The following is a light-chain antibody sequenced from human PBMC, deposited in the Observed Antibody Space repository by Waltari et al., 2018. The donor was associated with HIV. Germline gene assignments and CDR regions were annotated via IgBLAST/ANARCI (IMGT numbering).Light chain of an antibody. J-gene: IGKJ2*01. V-gene: IGKV3-20*01. CDR3: QQYRSSRST. CDR2: GSS. CDR1: QTIGSTS. Sequence: DIVLTSSPGNPSLSPGAIATLPCRASQTIGSTSLAWSQKKPGQAPRLLIYGSSSRAAGIPDRFSGSGSGTDFTLTISRLEPEDFAVYFCQQYRSSRSTFGQGTKLEIK.